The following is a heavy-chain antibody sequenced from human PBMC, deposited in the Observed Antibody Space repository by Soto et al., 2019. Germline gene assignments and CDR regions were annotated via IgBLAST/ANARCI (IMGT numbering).Heavy chain of an antibody. CDR1: GGSISSGGYY. CDR2: IYYSGST. J-gene: IGHJ4*02. V-gene: IGHV4-31*01. CDR3: ARDVYCSGATCSSFDY. D-gene: IGHD2-15*01. Sequence: QVQLQESGPGLVKPSQTLSLTCTVSGGSISSGGYYWSWIRQHPGKGLEWIGYIYYSGSTYYNPSLKSPFPLSVDRSKNHFSLRLSFVLAADTALYYCARDVYCSGATCSSFDYWGQGPLVTVSS.